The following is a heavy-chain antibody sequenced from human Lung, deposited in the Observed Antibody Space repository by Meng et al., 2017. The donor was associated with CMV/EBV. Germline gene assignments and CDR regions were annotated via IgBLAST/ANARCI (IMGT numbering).Heavy chain of an antibody. D-gene: IGHD1-26*01. CDR3: ARRIWLAPRANPYFSTYYRWF. V-gene: IGHV4-34*01. CDR2: INHSGST. J-gene: IGHJ5*01. Sequence: SXTXSLXCAVYSGSFSGYYWSXIRQPPGKGLEWIGEINHSGSTNYNPSLESRVTISVETSKNHFSLKLSPVTAASTAVYYYARRIWLAPRANPYFSTYYRWF. CDR1: SGSFSGYY.